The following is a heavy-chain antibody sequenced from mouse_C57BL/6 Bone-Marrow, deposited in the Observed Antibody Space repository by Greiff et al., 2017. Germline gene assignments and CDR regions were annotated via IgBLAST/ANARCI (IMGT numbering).Heavy chain of an antibody. J-gene: IGHJ2*01. V-gene: IGHV1-4*01. D-gene: IGHD1-1*01. CDR1: GYTFTSYT. Sequence: VQLVESGAELARPGASVKMSCKASGYTFTSYTMHWVKQRPGQGLEWIGYINPSSGYTKYNQKFKDKATLTADKSSSTAYLQLSRLTSEDSAVYYCARKTTVVASRYYFDYWGQGTTLTVSS. CDR3: ARKTTVVASRYYFDY. CDR2: INPSSGYT.